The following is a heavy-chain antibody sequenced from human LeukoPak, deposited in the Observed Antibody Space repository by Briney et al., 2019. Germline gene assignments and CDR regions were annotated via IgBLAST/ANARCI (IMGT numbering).Heavy chain of an antibody. Sequence: PSETLSLTCTVSGGSISSSSYYWGWIRQPPGKGLEWIGSIYYSGSTYYNPSLKSRVTISVDTSKNQFSLKLSSVTAADTAVYYCARHETGLLYYFDYWGQGTLVTVSS. V-gene: IGHV4-39*01. J-gene: IGHJ4*02. D-gene: IGHD1-26*01. CDR1: GGSISSSSYY. CDR2: IYYSGST. CDR3: ARHETGLLYYFDY.